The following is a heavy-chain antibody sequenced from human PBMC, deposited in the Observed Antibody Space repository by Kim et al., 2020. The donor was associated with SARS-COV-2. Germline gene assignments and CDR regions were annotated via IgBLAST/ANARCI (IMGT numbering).Heavy chain of an antibody. D-gene: IGHD3-22*01. Sequence: YTPSLKSRITMSVDTSVKQFSMKMSSLTAADTAVYYCARRDSSNWYFDYWGLGTLVTVSS. V-gene: IGHV4-4*08. J-gene: IGHJ4*02. CDR3: ARRDSSNWYFDY.